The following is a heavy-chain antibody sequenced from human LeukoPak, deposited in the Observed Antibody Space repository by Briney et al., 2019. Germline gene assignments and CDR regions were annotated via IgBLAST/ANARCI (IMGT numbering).Heavy chain of an antibody. CDR3: ATVSDGYNRYKSAFDI. Sequence: PGGTLRLSCATSGFTFSDHYMTWIRQAPAKGLETVSYIYNGGDTIYYADSVRGRFTISRDNSKNTLYLQMNSLTAVDTAVYYCATVSDGYNRYKSAFDIWGQGTMVTVPS. J-gene: IGHJ3*02. D-gene: IGHD5-24*01. CDR2: IYNGGDTI. CDR1: GFTFSDHY. V-gene: IGHV3-11*04.